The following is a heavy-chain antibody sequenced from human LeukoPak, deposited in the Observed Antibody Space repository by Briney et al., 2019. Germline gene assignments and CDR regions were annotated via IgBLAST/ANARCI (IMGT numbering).Heavy chain of an antibody. V-gene: IGHV4-39*07. Sequence: SETLSLTCTVSGGSISSSSYYWGWIRQPPGKGLEWIGSIYYSGSTYYNPSLKSRVTISVDTSKNQFSLKLSSVTAADTAVYYCASFYSYEKDYFDYWGQGTLVTVSS. CDR3: ASFYSYEKDYFDY. CDR2: IYYSGST. J-gene: IGHJ4*02. CDR1: GGSISSSSYY. D-gene: IGHD5-18*01.